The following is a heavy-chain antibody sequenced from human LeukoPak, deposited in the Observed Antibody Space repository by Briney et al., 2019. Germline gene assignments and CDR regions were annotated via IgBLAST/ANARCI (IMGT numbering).Heavy chain of an antibody. Sequence: SVKVSCKASGGTFSSYAISWVRQAPGQGLEWMGGIIPIFGTANYAQKFQGRVTITADESTSTAYMELSSPRSEDTAVYYCARDGPAAIWNWFDPWGQGTLVTVSS. J-gene: IGHJ5*02. CDR2: IIPIFGTA. CDR1: GGTFSSYA. D-gene: IGHD2-2*01. V-gene: IGHV1-69*13. CDR3: ARDGPAAIWNWFDP.